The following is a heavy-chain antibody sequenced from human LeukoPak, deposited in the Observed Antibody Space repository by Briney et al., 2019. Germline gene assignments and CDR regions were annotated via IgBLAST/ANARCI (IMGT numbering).Heavy chain of an antibody. J-gene: IGHJ4*02. CDR3: ARGEGYYDSSGYHGYY. D-gene: IGHD3-22*01. CDR2: INHSGST. CDR1: GGSFSGYY. Sequence: SETLSLTCAVYGGSFSGYYWSWIRQPPGKGLEWIGAINHSGSTNYNPSLKSRVTISVDTSKNQFSLKLSSVTAADTAVYYCARGEGYYDSSGYHGYYWGQGTLVTVSS. V-gene: IGHV4-34*01.